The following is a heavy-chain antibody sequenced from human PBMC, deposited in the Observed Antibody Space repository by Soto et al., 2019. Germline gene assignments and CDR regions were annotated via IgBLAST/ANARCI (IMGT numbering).Heavy chain of an antibody. D-gene: IGHD3-10*01. Sequence: EVQLVESGGGLVQPGGSLRLSCADSGFSFSSYWMHWVRQGPGKGLVWVSRINTDGSSTNYADSVKGRFTISGDNAKNTVYLQMSRLRAEDTAVYYCARSPGGYYLDWGEGAMVTVSS. V-gene: IGHV3-74*01. J-gene: IGHJ3*01. CDR1: GFSFSSYW. CDR3: ARSPGGYYLD. CDR2: INTDGSST.